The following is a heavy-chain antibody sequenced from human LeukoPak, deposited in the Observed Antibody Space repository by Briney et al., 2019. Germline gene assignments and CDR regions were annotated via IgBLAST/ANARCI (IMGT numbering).Heavy chain of an antibody. V-gene: IGHV3-30*03. J-gene: IGHJ4*02. CDR2: ISYDGSNK. CDR3: AGALTTRGY. Sequence: GGSLRPSCAASGFTFSSYGMHWVRQAPGKGLEWVAVISYDGSNKYYADSVKGRFTISRDNSKNTLYLQMNSLRAEDTAVYYCAGALTTRGYWGQGTLVTVSS. CDR1: GFTFSSYG. D-gene: IGHD4-17*01.